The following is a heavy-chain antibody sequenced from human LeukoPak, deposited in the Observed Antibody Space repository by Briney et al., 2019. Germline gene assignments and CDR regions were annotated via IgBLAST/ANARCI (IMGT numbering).Heavy chain of an antibody. J-gene: IGHJ4*02. D-gene: IGHD5-18*01. V-gene: IGHV1-69*13. CDR1: GGTFSSYA. CDR2: IIPIFGTA. Sequence: GASVKVSCKASGGTFSSYAINWVRQAPGQGLEWLGGIIPIFGTANYAQKFQGRVTITADESTSTAYMELRSLRSEDTAVYYCVRATAIDTHFDYWGQGTLVTVSS. CDR3: VRATAIDTHFDY.